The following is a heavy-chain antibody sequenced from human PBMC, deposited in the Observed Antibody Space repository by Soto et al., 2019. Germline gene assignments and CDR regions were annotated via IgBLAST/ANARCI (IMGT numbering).Heavy chain of an antibody. Sequence: SETLPLTCTVSGGSISSGDYYWSWIRQPPGKGLEWIGYIYYSGSTYYNPSLKSRVTISVDTSKNQFSLKLSSVTAADTAVYYCAGSASIAAPVDYWGQGTLVTVSS. J-gene: IGHJ4*02. D-gene: IGHD6-6*01. CDR1: GGSISSGDYY. CDR3: AGSASIAAPVDY. CDR2: IYYSGST. V-gene: IGHV4-30-4*01.